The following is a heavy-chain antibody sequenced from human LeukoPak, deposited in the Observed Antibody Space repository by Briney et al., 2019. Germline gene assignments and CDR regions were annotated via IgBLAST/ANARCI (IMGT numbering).Heavy chain of an antibody. CDR1: GFIFSSYA. J-gene: IGHJ4*02. Sequence: PGGSLRLSCAASGFIFSSYAMSWVRQAPGKGLECVSGISGSGGSTYYADSVKGRFTISRDNSKSTPYLQMNSLRAEDTAVYYCAKGTVYDYGDYFDYWGQGTLVTVSS. CDR2: ISGSGGST. CDR3: AKGTVYDYGDYFDY. V-gene: IGHV3-23*01. D-gene: IGHD4-17*01.